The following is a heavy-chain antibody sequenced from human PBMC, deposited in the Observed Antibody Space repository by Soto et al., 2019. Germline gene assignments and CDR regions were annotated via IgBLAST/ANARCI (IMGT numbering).Heavy chain of an antibody. CDR2: ISGSGGST. Sequence: GSLRLSCAASGFTFSSYAMSWVRQAPGKGLEWVSAISGSGGSTYYADSVKGRFTISRGNSKNTLYLQMNSLRAEDTAVYYCAKDPYYYDSSGYQAPVDYWGQGTLVTVSS. V-gene: IGHV3-23*01. CDR3: AKDPYYYDSSGYQAPVDY. J-gene: IGHJ4*02. D-gene: IGHD3-22*01. CDR1: GFTFSSYA.